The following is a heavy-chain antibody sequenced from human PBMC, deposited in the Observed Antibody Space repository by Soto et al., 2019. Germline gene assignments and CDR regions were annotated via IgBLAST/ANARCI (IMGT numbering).Heavy chain of an antibody. V-gene: IGHV4-59*01. CDR2: VYYTGST. CDR1: GGSMSGYY. CDR3: ARSIAVPSGHIDH. Sequence: QVQLQESGPGLVKPSETLSLTCRVSGGSMSGYYWRWVRLAPGKGLEWIGYVYYTGSTNYNPSLQSRVSISVDTSNKHFSLSLSLVTAADTAVYFCARSIAVPSGHIDHWGQEIRVTISS. J-gene: IGHJ4*02. D-gene: IGHD6-6*01.